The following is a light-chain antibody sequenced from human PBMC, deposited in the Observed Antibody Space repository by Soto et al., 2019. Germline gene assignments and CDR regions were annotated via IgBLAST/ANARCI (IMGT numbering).Light chain of an antibody. Sequence: QSVLTQPASVSGSPGQSITISCTGTSSDVGGYNNVSWYQQHPGKAPKLMIYDVTNRPSGVSNRFSASKSGNTASLTISGLQAEDEADYYCSSYTSASTLSVVFGGGTKVTVL. V-gene: IGLV2-14*01. CDR1: SSDVGGYNN. J-gene: IGLJ2*01. CDR2: DVT. CDR3: SSYTSASTLSVV.